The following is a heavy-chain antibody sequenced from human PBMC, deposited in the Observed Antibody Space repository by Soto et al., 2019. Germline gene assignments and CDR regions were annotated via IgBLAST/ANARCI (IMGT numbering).Heavy chain of an antibody. CDR1: GYTFTSYG. Sequence: ASVKVSCKASGYTFTSYGISWVRQAPGQGLEWMGWISAYNGNTNYAQKLQGRVTMTTDTSTSTAYMELRSLRSDDTAVYYCARTRLSRDYYDSSGYPPSDYWGQGTLVTVSS. CDR2: ISAYNGNT. V-gene: IGHV1-18*01. D-gene: IGHD3-22*01. CDR3: ARTRLSRDYYDSSGYPPSDY. J-gene: IGHJ4*02.